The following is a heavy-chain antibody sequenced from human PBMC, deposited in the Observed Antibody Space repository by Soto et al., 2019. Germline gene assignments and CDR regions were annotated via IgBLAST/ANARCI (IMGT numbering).Heavy chain of an antibody. Sequence: SETLSLTCTVSGGSISSYYWSWIRQPPGKGLEWIGYIYYSGSTNYNPSLKSRVTISVDRSKNQFSLKLSSVTAADTAVYYCASWVLDDFWSGYLDYWGQGTLVTVSS. D-gene: IGHD3-3*01. V-gene: IGHV4-59*08. J-gene: IGHJ4*02. CDR1: GGSISSYY. CDR2: IYYSGST. CDR3: ASWVLDDFWSGYLDY.